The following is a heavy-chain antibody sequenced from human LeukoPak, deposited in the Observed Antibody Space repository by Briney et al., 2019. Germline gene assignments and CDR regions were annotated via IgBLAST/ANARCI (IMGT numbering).Heavy chain of an antibody. CDR2: IRSSNGRT. V-gene: IGHV3-48*01. CDR1: GFTFSSHS. CDR3: AKEGGYSGYDSDYFDY. Sequence: GGSLRLSCVASGFTFSSHSLNWVRQAPGRGLEWVSHIRSSNGRTYYADAVKGRFTISRDNSKNTLYLQMNSLRAEDTAVYYCAKEGGYSGYDSDYFDYWGQGTLVTVSS. D-gene: IGHD5-12*01. J-gene: IGHJ4*02.